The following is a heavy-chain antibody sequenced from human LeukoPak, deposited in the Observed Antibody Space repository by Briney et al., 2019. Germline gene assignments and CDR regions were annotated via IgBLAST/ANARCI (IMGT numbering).Heavy chain of an antibody. V-gene: IGHV1-24*01. CDR1: GYTLTELS. CDR3: ATKNWRTQGAFDI. CDR2: FDPEDGET. Sequence: GASVKVSCKVSGYTLTELSMHWMRQAPGKGLEWMGGFDPEDGETIYAQKFQGRVTMTEDTSTDTAYMELSSLRSEDTAVYYCATKNWRTQGAFDIWGQGTMVTVSS. J-gene: IGHJ3*02. D-gene: IGHD1-1*01.